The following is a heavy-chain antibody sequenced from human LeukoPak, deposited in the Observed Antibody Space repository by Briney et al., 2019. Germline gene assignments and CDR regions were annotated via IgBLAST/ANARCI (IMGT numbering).Heavy chain of an antibody. D-gene: IGHD5/OR15-5a*01. CDR2: ISSSSSYI. V-gene: IGHV3-21*04. Sequence: GGSLRLSCAASGFTFDDYSMNWVRQAPGKGLEWVSSISSSSSYIYYADSVKGRFTISRDNSKNTLYLQMNSLRAEDTAVYYCAKDLAVLSVRAPFDYWGQGTLVTVSS. CDR3: AKDLAVLSVRAPFDY. J-gene: IGHJ4*02. CDR1: GFTFDDYS.